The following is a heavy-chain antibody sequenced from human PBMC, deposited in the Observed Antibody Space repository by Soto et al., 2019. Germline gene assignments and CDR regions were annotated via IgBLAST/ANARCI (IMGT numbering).Heavy chain of an antibody. D-gene: IGHD3-22*01. CDR1: GGSIISGNW. J-gene: IGHJ3*02. CDR2: IYHSGST. V-gene: IGHV4-4*02. CDR3: ARFTTNYYDSSWAFDI. Sequence: PSDTLCLTCAVSGGSIISGNWWSRVRQPPGKGLEWIGEIYHSGSTNYNPSLKSRVTISVDKSKNQFSLKLSSVTAADTAVYYCARFTTNYYDSSWAFDIWGQGTMVT.